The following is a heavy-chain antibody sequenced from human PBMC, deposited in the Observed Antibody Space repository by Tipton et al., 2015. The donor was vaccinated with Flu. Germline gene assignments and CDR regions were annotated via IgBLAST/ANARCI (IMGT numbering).Heavy chain of an antibody. CDR3: ARAVYGAFDAFDI. CDR2: LHYSGST. V-gene: IGHV4-59*01. CDR1: RGSINSYY. J-gene: IGHJ3*02. Sequence: LRLSCTVSRGSINSYYWSWIRQPPGKGLEWIGYLHYSGSTNYNPSLKSRATIAEGTSMNQFSLRLTSVTAADTAVYYCARAVYGAFDAFDIWGRGTMVTVSS. D-gene: IGHD4/OR15-4a*01.